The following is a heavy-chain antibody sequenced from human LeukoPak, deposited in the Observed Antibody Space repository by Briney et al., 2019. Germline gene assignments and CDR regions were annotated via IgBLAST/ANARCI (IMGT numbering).Heavy chain of an antibody. Sequence: GGSLRLSCAASGFTFSSYAMSWVRQAPGKGLEWVSVIYSGGSTYYADSVKGRFTISRDNSKNTLYLQMNSLRAEDTAVYYCARVALWFGELLSPYYFDYWGQGTLVTVSS. CDR1: GFTFSSYA. J-gene: IGHJ4*02. D-gene: IGHD3-10*01. CDR2: IYSGGST. V-gene: IGHV3-53*01. CDR3: ARVALWFGELLSPYYFDY.